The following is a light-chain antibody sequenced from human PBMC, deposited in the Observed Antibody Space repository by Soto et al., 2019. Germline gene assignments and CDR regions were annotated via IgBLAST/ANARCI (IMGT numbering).Light chain of an antibody. CDR3: QAWATNTVI. CDR1: KLGDKY. V-gene: IGLV3-1*01. Sequence: SYELTQPPSVSVSPGQTASITCSGDKLGDKYAFWYQQRPGQSPVSVIYLDNKRPSGIPERFSGSNSGNTATLTISGTQALDEADYFCQAWATNTVIFGGGTKLTVL. J-gene: IGLJ2*01. CDR2: LDN.